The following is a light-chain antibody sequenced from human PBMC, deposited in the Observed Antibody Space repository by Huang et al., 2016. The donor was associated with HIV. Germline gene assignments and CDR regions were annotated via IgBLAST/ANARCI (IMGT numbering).Light chain of an antibody. J-gene: IGKJ3*01. Sequence: EVVLTHSPATLSLSPGERATLPCRASQSISNYLAWYQQKPGQPPRLLSYDTSNRATGIPARFSGSRSGTDFTLTITSIEPEDFAVYYCQHRSNWPPVTFGPGTKVDIK. CDR2: DTS. CDR3: QHRSNWPPVT. CDR1: QSISNY. V-gene: IGKV3-11*01.